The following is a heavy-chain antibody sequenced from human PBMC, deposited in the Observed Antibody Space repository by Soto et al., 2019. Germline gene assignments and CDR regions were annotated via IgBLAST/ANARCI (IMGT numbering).Heavy chain of an antibody. CDR3: ARDLHPSRFGTGWFEP. Sequence: GGSLRLSCAASGFTFSTYSMNWVRQAPGKGLEWVSYISSSSSYIYYADSVKGRFTISRDNAKNSLYLQMNSLRAEDTAVYYCARDLHPSRFGTGWFEPWGQGTLVPVSS. V-gene: IGHV3-21*01. J-gene: IGHJ5*02. CDR2: ISSSSSYI. CDR1: GFTFSTYS. D-gene: IGHD1-1*01.